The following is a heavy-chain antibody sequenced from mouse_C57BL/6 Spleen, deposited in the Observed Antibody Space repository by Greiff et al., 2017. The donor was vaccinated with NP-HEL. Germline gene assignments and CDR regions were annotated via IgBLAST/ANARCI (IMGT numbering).Heavy chain of an antibody. CDR3: AREGAY. J-gene: IGHJ2*01. Sequence: QVHLQQPGAELVKPGASVKLSCKASGYTFTSYWMQWVKQRPGQGLEWIGEIDPSDSYTNYNQKFKGKATLTVDTSSSTAYMQLSSLTSEDSAVYYCAREGAYWGQGTTLTVSS. CDR2: IDPSDSYT. D-gene: IGHD3-3*01. CDR1: GYTFTSYW. V-gene: IGHV1-50*01.